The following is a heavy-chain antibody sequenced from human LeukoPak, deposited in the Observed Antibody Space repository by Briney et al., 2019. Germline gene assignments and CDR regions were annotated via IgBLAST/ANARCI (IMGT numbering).Heavy chain of an antibody. V-gene: IGHV1-18*01. Sequence: ASVKVSCKASGYTFTSYGISWVRQAPGQGLEWMGWISAYNGNTNSAQKLQGRVTMTTDTSTSTAYMELRSLRSDDTAVYYCAGDLIGIAVASGKPYYFDYWGQGTLVTVSS. D-gene: IGHD6-19*01. CDR2: ISAYNGNT. CDR3: AGDLIGIAVASGKPYYFDY. J-gene: IGHJ4*02. CDR1: GYTFTSYG.